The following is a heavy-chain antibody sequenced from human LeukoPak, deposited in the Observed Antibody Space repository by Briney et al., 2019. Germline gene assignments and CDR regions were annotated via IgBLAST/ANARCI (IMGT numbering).Heavy chain of an antibody. V-gene: IGHV3-74*01. J-gene: IGHJ5*02. CDR3: ARDADIVVVPAPVQGWFDP. D-gene: IGHD2-2*01. Sequence: GGSLRLSCAASGFTFDDYAMHWVRQAPGKGLVWVSRINSDGSSTSYADSVKGRFTISRDNAKNTLYLQMNSLRAEDTAVYYCARDADIVVVPAPVQGWFDPWGQGTLVTVSS. CDR1: GFTFDDYA. CDR2: INSDGSST.